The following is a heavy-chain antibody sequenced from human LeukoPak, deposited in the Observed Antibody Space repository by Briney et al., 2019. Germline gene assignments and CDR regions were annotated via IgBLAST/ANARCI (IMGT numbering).Heavy chain of an antibody. J-gene: IGHJ4*02. CDR2: IKSKTDGGTT. V-gene: IGHV3-15*01. Sequence: SGGSLRLSCAASGFTFSNAWMSWVRQAPGKGLEWVGRIKSKTDGGTTDYAAPVKGRFTISRDDSKNTLYLQMNSLKTEDTAVYYCTTDRQVAGTIYWGQGTLVTVSS. D-gene: IGHD6-19*01. CDR3: TTDRQVAGTIY. CDR1: GFTFSNAW.